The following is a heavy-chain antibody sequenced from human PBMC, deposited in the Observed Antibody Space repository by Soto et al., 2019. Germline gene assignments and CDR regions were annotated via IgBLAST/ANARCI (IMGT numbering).Heavy chain of an antibody. V-gene: IGHV3-74*01. D-gene: IGHD3-10*01. CDR1: GFTLSSYW. CDR3: ARDDSYYGSGRFVL. Sequence: GGSLRLSCAASGFTLSSYWMHWVRQAPGKGLMWVSRINSDGSTTSYADSVKGRFTISRDNAKNTLYLQVNSLRADDTAVYYCARDDSYYGSGRFVLWGQGTLVTVSS. CDR2: INSDGSTT. J-gene: IGHJ5*02.